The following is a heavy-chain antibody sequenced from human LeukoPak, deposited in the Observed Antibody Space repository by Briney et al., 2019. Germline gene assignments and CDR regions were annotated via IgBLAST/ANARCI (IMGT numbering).Heavy chain of an antibody. CDR2: ISGSNSYI. Sequence: GGSLRLSCAGSGFTFSTYSMNWVRQAPGKGLEWLSSISGSNSYIYYADSMEGRFTISRDNAKNTLYLQMNSLRADDTAVYYCARDTHYDFWSGTRSFDSWGQGTLVTVSS. CDR3: ARDTHYDFWSGTRSFDS. V-gene: IGHV3-21*01. D-gene: IGHD3-3*01. CDR1: GFTFSTYS. J-gene: IGHJ4*02.